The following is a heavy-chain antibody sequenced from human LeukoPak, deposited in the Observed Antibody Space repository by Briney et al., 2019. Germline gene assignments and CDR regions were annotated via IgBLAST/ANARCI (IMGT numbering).Heavy chain of an antibody. CDR1: GFSLSTSGMP. CDR3: ARRTSSSFYFDY. CDR2: IDWDDDK. J-gene: IGHJ4*02. V-gene: IGHV2-70*04. Sequence: ESGPALVKPTQTLTLTCTFSGFSLSTSGMPVSWIRQPPGKALEWLARIDWDDDKFYSTSLKTRLTISKDTSKNQVVLTMTNMDPVDTALYYCARRTSSSFYFDYWGQGTLVTVSS. D-gene: IGHD6-6*01.